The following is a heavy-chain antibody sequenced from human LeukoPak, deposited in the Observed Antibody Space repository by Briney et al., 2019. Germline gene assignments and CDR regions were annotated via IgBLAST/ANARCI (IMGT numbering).Heavy chain of an antibody. Sequence: GGSLRLSCAASGFIVRANYMSWVRQTPGKGLEWVSIFYSGGATFYVDSVKGRFTISRDNSKNMLYLQMNSLRAEDTAVYYCARGRGLDVWGQGTTVTVSS. CDR1: GFIVRANY. D-gene: IGHD2-15*01. CDR3: ARGRGLDV. V-gene: IGHV3-53*01. CDR2: FYSGGAT. J-gene: IGHJ6*02.